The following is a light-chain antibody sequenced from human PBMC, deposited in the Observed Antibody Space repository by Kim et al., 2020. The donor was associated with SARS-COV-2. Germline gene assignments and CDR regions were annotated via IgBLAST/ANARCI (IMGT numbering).Light chain of an antibody. CDR3: SSYTDSNTLI. CDR2: EVS. Sequence: GQSVTISCTGTDSDVGRFNYVSWYQNRPGRAPKLMIYEVSRRPSGVPDRFSGSKSGNTASLTVSGLQAEDEADYYCSSYTDSNTLIFGGGTQLTVL. CDR1: DSDVGRFNY. J-gene: IGLJ2*01. V-gene: IGLV2-8*01.